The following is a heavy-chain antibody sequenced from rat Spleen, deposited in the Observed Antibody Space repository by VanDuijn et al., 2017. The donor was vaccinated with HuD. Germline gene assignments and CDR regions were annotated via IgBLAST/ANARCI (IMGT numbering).Heavy chain of an antibody. CDR2: ISYDGSGT. CDR3: ATPTPGIPFAY. Sequence: EVQLVESDGGLVQPGRSLKLSCAASGFTFSDYYMAWVRQAPTKGLEWVATISYDGSGTYYRDSVKGRFTISRDNAKNTLSLQMDSLRTEDTATYYCATPTPGIPFAYWGQGTLVTVSS. V-gene: IGHV5-29*01. J-gene: IGHJ3*01. D-gene: IGHD1-4*01. CDR1: GFTFSDYY.